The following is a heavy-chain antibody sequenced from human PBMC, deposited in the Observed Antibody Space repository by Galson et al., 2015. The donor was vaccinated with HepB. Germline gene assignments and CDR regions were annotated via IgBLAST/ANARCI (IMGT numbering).Heavy chain of an antibody. V-gene: IGHV4-59*01. CDR3: ARGAGWYPS. CDR1: GGSISSDY. J-gene: IGHJ5*02. D-gene: IGHD6-19*01. Sequence: SETLSLTCTVSGGSISSDYWSWLRQAPGKGLEWIGYIHYSGTTNYNPSLRSRVTISRDTSKNQFSLRLNSVTAADTALYYCARGAGWYPSWGQGSLVTVSS. CDR2: IHYSGTT.